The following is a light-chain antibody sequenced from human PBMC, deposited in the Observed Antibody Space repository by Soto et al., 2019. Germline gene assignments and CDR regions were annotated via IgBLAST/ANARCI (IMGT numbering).Light chain of an antibody. CDR2: AAS. Sequence: IQLTQSPSSLSASVGDRVTITCRASQGISSYLAWYQQKPGKAPKLLIYAASTLQSGVPSRFSGSGSGTDFTLTISRLEPEDFAVYYCQQYGSSPTFGQGTKVEIK. J-gene: IGKJ1*01. CDR3: QQYGSSPT. CDR1: QGISSY. V-gene: IGKV1-9*01.